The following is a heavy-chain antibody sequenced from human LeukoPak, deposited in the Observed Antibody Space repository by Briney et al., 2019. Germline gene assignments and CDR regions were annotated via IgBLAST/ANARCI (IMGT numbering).Heavy chain of an antibody. J-gene: IGHJ4*02. CDR2: ITTGGSTI. D-gene: IGHD3-10*01. Sequence: GGSLRLSCAASGFTFSSYEMNWVRQSPGKGLEWISYITTGGSTIYYADSVRGRFTISRDNAKNSLFLQTNSLTAEDTAVYYCARSAFGGKAHCLDYWGQGTLVTVSS. V-gene: IGHV3-48*03. CDR1: GFTFSSYE. CDR3: ARSAFGGKAHCLDY.